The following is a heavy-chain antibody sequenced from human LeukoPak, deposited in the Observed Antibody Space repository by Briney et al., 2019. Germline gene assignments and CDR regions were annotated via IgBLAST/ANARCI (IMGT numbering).Heavy chain of an antibody. Sequence: GGSLRLSCAASGFTFSIYTLNWVRQAPGKGLEWVSSISSSSSYIYYADSVKGRLTISRDNAKNSLYLQMNSLRAEDTAVYYCARGDGRGSYKDYYFDYWGQGTLVTVSS. CDR3: ARGDGRGSYKDYYFDY. CDR2: ISSSSSYI. CDR1: GFTFSIYT. D-gene: IGHD1-26*01. J-gene: IGHJ4*02. V-gene: IGHV3-21*01.